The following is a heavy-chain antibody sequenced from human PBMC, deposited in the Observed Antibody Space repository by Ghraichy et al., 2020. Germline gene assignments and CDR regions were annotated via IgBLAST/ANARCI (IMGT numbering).Heavy chain of an antibody. CDR1: GGSISSYY. Sequence: SETLSLTCTVSGGSISSYYWSWIRQPPGKGLEWIGYIYYSGSTNYNPSLKSRVTISVDTSKNQFSLKLSSVTAADTAVYYCARMQGGSSSWYAAYWGQGTLVTVSS. D-gene: IGHD6-13*01. V-gene: IGHV4-59*01. CDR3: ARMQGGSSSWYAAY. J-gene: IGHJ4*02. CDR2: IYYSGST.